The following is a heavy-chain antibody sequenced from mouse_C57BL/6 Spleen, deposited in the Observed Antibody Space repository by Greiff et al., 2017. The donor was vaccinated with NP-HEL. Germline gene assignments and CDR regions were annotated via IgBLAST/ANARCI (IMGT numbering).Heavy chain of an antibody. D-gene: IGHD1-1*01. CDR1: GFNIKDYY. CDR3: TLITTVVADDMDY. V-gene: IGHV14-1*01. J-gene: IGHJ4*01. Sequence: EVQLQQSGAELVRPGASVKLSCTASGFNIKDYYMHWVKQRPEQGLEWIGRIDPEDGDTEYAPKFQGKATMTADTSSNTAYLQLSSLTSEDTAVYYCTLITTVVADDMDYWGQGTSVTVSS. CDR2: IDPEDGDT.